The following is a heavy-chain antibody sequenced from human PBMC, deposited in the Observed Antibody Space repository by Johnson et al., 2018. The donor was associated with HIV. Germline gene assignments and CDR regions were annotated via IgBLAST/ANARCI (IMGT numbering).Heavy chain of an antibody. V-gene: IGHV3-11*05. D-gene: IGHD3-10*01. Sequence: QVQLVESGGGLVKPGGSLRLSCAASGFTFSDYYMSWIRQAPGKGLEWIAYISSGSIGYADSVKCRFTIPRDNAKTSLYLQLNSLRVADTALYYCAKLRYSGANAFDIWGQGTMVTVSS. CDR2: ISSGSI. CDR1: GFTFSDYY. CDR3: AKLRYSGANAFDI. J-gene: IGHJ3*02.